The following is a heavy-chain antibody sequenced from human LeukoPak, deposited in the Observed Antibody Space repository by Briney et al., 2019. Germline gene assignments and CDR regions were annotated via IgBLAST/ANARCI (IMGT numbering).Heavy chain of an antibody. J-gene: IGHJ4*02. CDR1: GFTFSSYG. CDR3: ARDDRSGSYAYFDY. V-gene: IGHV3-33*01. Sequence: GGSLRLSCAASGFTFSSYGMHWVRQAPGKGLEWVAVIWYDGSNKYYADSVKGRFTISRDNSKNTLYQQMNSLRAEDTAVYYCARDDRSGSYAYFDYWGQGTLVTVSS. D-gene: IGHD1-26*01. CDR2: IWYDGSNK.